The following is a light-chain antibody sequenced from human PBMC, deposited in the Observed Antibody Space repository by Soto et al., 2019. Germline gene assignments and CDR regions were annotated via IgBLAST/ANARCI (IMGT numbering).Light chain of an antibody. Sequence: EIVMTQSPATLSVSPGESATLSCRASQSVSNNLTWYQQKPGQPPRLLIYGASTRATGVPGRFSGSGSGTEFTLTISSLQSEDFAVYYCLHYSVSLMTFGQGTKV. J-gene: IGKJ1*01. CDR2: GAS. V-gene: IGKV3-15*01. CDR1: QSVSNN. CDR3: LHYSVSLMT.